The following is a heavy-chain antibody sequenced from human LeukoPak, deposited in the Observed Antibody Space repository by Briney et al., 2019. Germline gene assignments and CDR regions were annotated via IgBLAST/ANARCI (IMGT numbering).Heavy chain of an antibody. D-gene: IGHD4-23*01. CDR1: GFTFSSYW. Sequence: GGSLRLSCAASGFTFSSYWMSWVRQAPGKGLEWVANIKQDGSEKYYVDSVKGRFTISRDNAKNSLYLQMNSLRAEDTAVYYCARARLLLRWPDHAFDIWGQGTMVTVSS. J-gene: IGHJ3*02. CDR3: ARARLLLRWPDHAFDI. V-gene: IGHV3-7*01. CDR2: IKQDGSEK.